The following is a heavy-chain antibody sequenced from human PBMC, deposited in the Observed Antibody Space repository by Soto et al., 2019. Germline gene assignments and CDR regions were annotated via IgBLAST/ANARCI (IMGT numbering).Heavy chain of an antibody. Sequence: GGSLRRSCAASGFTFRSYSMNWVRQAPGKALEWVSSISSSSSYIYYADSVKGRFTISRDTAKRSLYLQMNSLRAEDTAVNYCARLPGRWLPKTTYCFDYLGQGTLVTVSS. CDR1: GFTFRSYS. CDR2: ISSSSSYI. CDR3: ARLPGRWLPKTTYCFDY. J-gene: IGHJ4*01. V-gene: IGHV3-21*01. D-gene: IGHD5-12*01.